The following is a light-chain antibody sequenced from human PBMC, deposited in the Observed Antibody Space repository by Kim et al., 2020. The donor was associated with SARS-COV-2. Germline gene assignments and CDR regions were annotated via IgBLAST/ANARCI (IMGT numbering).Light chain of an antibody. J-gene: IGKJ2*01. Sequence: EIILTQSPGTLSLSPGERATLSCRASQTVTNNYLAWYQQKPGQAPRLLIYGASSRATGIPDRFSGSGSGTDFTLTISRLEPEDFAVYFCHQYAPQTFGQGTKLEI. CDR2: GAS. CDR3: HQYAPQT. CDR1: QTVTNNY. V-gene: IGKV3-20*01.